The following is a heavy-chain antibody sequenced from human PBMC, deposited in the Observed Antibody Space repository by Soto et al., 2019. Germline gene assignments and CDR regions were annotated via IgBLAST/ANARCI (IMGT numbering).Heavy chain of an antibody. CDR3: ARDAFNAGWPPWPDS. J-gene: IGHJ4*02. V-gene: IGHV3-48*03. Sequence: EVQLVESGGGSAQPGGSLRLSCAASGFVFSNHEMQWVRQAPGKGLEWIAYISGGGGTVHYTDSVRGRFIITRDNTQNLLFLQMSGLIVEYTGVYLGARDAFNAGWPPWPDSWCQGTLVTVAS. CDR2: ISGGGGTV. CDR1: GFVFSNHE. D-gene: IGHD6-19*01.